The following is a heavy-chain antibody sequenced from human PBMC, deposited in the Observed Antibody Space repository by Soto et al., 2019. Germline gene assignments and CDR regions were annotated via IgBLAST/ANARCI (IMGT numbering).Heavy chain of an antibody. CDR1: DRSVSRGSYY. D-gene: IGHD4-17*01. CDR3: ARYGDHFDY. V-gene: IGHV4-61*01. Sequence: PSEPLSLTCTVSDRSVSRGSYYWSWIRQPPGKGLEWIGYIYYSGSTNYNPSLKSRVTISVDTSKTQFSLKLSSVTAADTAVYYCARYGDHFDYWGQGTLVTVSS. CDR2: IYYSGST. J-gene: IGHJ4*02.